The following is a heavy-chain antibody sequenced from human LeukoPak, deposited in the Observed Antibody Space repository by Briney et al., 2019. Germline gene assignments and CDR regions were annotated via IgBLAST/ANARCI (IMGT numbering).Heavy chain of an antibody. V-gene: IGHV3-21*01. J-gene: IGHJ4*02. CDR1: GFTFSSYS. CDR2: ISSSSVYI. D-gene: IGHD3-3*01. Sequence: GGSLRLSCAASGFTFSSYSTNWVRQAPGKGLEWVSSISSSSVYIYSADSVKGRFTISRDNAKNSLYLQMSSLRAEDTAVYYCASPLTWSGYFPFDYWGQGTLVTVSS. CDR3: ASPLTWSGYFPFDY.